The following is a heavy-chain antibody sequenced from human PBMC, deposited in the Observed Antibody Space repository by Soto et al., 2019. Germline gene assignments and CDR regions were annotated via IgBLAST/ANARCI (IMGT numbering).Heavy chain of an antibody. CDR3: ARVLLLFGESSRFDP. CDR2: ISAYNGNT. V-gene: IGHV1-18*01. Sequence: ASVKVSCKASGYTFTSYGISWVRQAPGQGLEWMGWISAYNGNTNYAQKLQGRVTMTTDTSTSTAYMELRSLRSDDTAVYYCARVLLLFGESSRFDPWGQGTLVTVSS. CDR1: GYTFTSYG. D-gene: IGHD3-10*01. J-gene: IGHJ5*02.